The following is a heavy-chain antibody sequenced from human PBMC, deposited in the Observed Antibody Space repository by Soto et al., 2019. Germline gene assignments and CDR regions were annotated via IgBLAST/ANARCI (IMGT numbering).Heavy chain of an antibody. J-gene: IGHJ6*02. CDR2: IIPIFGTA. D-gene: IGHD2-2*01. CDR1: GGTFSSYA. Sequence: SVKVSCKASGGTFSSYAISWVRQAPGQGLEWMGGIIPIFGTANYAQKFQGRVTITADEYTSTAYMELSSLRSEDTAVYYCARALGYCSSTSCYGYGMDVWGQGTTVTVSS. V-gene: IGHV1-69*13. CDR3: ARALGYCSSTSCYGYGMDV.